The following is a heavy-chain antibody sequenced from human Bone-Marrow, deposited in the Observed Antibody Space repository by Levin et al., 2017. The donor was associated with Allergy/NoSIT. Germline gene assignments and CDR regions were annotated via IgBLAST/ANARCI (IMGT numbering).Heavy chain of an antibody. CDR1: GGTFSSYA. CDR2: IIPIFGTA. V-gene: IGHV1-69*01. D-gene: IGHD3-10*01. CDR3: ARETLVRSRNPYGMDV. Sequence: KISCKASGGTFSSYAISWVRQAPGQGLEWMGGIIPIFGTANYAQKFQGRVTITADESTSTAYMELSSLRSEDTAVYYCARETLVRSRNPYGMDVWGQGTTVTVSS. J-gene: IGHJ6*02.